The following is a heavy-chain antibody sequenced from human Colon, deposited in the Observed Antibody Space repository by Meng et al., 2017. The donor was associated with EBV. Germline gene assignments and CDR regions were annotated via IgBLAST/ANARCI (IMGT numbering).Heavy chain of an antibody. V-gene: IGHV4-31*03. CDR3: ARVSSGWDYFDY. Sequence: QVQLQEPGPGLGKPSQTLSLTCTVSGGSVRSGGYYWTCIRQHPGKGLEWFGHIYYSGSTFYNPSLKRRVIISIDTSKNQFSLNLRSVTAADTAVYYCARVSSGWDYFDYWGQGTLVTVSS. D-gene: IGHD6-19*01. J-gene: IGHJ4*02. CDR1: GGSVRSGGYY. CDR2: IYYSGST.